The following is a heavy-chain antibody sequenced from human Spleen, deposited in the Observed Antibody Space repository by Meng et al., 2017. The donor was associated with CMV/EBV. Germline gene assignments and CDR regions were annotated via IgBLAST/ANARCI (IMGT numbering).Heavy chain of an antibody. D-gene: IGHD3-22*01. CDR2: IYYSGTT. Sequence: CMRGIRYYWGWIRQPPGKGSEWIGSIYYSGTTYSNPSLKSRVTISIDTSMNQFSLRLRSVTAADTAVYYCARDFPDSRLWYNGIAFWGQGTTVTVSS. CDR3: ARDFPDSRLWYNGIAF. V-gene: IGHV4-39*07. CDR1: CMRGIRYY. J-gene: IGHJ6*02.